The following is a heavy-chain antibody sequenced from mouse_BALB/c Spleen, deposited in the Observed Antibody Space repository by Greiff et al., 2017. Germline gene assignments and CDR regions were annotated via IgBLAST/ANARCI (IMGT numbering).Heavy chain of an antibody. Sequence: EVQLQQSGPELVKPGASVKISCKASGYTFTDYNMHWVKQSHGKSLEWIGYIYPYNGGTGYNQKFKSKATLTVDNSSSTAYMELRSLTSEDSAVYYCARYDGRGYFDVWGAGTTVTVSA. J-gene: IGHJ1*01. CDR2: IYPYNGGT. CDR1: GYTFTDYN. CDR3: ARYDGRGYFDV. V-gene: IGHV1S29*02. D-gene: IGHD1-1*01.